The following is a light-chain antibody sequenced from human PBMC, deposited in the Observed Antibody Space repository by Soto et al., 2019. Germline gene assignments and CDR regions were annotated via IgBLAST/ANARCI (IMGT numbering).Light chain of an antibody. CDR2: DVN. V-gene: IGLV2-11*01. CDR3: GSYTSTDTPVV. Sequence: QSALTQPRSVSGSPGQSVAISCTGTSSNFVGDKYVAWYQKHPGKAPRLVIFDVNKRPSGVPDRLSGSKSGNTASLTISGLQAEDESDYYCGSYTSTDTPVVFGTGTKVTVL. J-gene: IGLJ1*01. CDR1: SSNFVGDKY.